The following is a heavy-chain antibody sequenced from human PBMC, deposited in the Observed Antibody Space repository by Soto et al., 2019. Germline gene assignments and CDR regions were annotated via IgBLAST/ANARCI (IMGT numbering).Heavy chain of an antibody. CDR1: GGSISSGDYY. J-gene: IGHJ6*02. D-gene: IGHD2-15*01. V-gene: IGHV4-30-4*01. CDR3: ARDKGDICSGGSCYSGGLLHGMDV. Sequence: PSETLSLTCTVSGGSISSGDYYWSWIRQPPGKGLEWIGYIYYSGSTYYNPSLKSRVTISVDTSKNQFSLKLSSVTAADTAVYYCARDKGDICSGGSCYSGGLLHGMDVWGQGTTVTVSS. CDR2: IYYSGST.